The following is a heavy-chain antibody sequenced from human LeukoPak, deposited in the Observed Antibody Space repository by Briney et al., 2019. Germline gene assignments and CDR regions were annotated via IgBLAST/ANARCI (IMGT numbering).Heavy chain of an antibody. CDR2: ISSSSSYI. V-gene: IGHV3-21*01. D-gene: IGHD3-22*01. J-gene: IGHJ3*02. Sequence: GGSLRLSCAASGFTFSSYWMSWVRQAPGKGLEWVSSISSSSSYIYYADSVKGRFTISRDNAKNSLYLQMNSLRAEDTAVYYCATSRSSGYFTDAFDIWGQGTMVTVSS. CDR1: GFTFSSYW. CDR3: ATSRSSGYFTDAFDI.